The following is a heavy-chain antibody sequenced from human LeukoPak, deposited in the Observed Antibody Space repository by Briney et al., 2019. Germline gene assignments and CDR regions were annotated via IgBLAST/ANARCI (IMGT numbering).Heavy chain of an antibody. Sequence: GGSLRLSCAASGFTFSSYWMSWVRQAPGKGLEWVAMIWYDGSHKYYVDSVKGRFTISRDNSKNTLYLLMNSLRVEDTAVYYCARDRDYDGSGSNLLDYWGQGTQVTVS. CDR2: IWYDGSHK. D-gene: IGHD3-22*01. CDR1: GFTFSSYW. CDR3: ARDRDYDGSGSNLLDY. V-gene: IGHV3-33*08. J-gene: IGHJ4*02.